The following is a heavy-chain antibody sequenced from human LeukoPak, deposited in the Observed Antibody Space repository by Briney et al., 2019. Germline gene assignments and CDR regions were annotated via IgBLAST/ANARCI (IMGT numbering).Heavy chain of an antibody. D-gene: IGHD5-24*01. Sequence: PGRSLRLSCAASGFTFSSYAMHSVRQAPGKGLEWVAVISYDGSNKYYADSVKGRFTISRDNSKNTVSLQMNSLRAEDTAVYYCAGDGWHGLFTYWGQGTLVTVSS. CDR2: ISYDGSNK. CDR1: GFTFSSYA. J-gene: IGHJ4*02. V-gene: IGHV3-30*04. CDR3: AGDGWHGLFTY.